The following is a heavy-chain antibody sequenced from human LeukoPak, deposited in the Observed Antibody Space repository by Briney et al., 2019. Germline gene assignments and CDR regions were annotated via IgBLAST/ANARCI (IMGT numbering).Heavy chain of an antibody. D-gene: IGHD3/OR15-3a*01. V-gene: IGHV3-53*01. CDR3: ARGTLDN. CDR2: IYSDGST. Sequence: PGGSLRLSCAASGFSVSTSYINWVRQAPGKGLELVSVIYSDGSTKYADSVKARFTISRDNSKNTVYLQMKSLRVEDTAVYYCARGTLDNWGQGTLVTVSS. J-gene: IGHJ4*02. CDR1: GFSVSTSY.